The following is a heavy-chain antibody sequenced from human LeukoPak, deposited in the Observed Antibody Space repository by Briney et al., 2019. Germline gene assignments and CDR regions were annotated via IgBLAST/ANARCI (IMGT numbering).Heavy chain of an antibody. D-gene: IGHD2-21*02. J-gene: IGHJ4*02. CDR1: GYNFTSYW. CDR2: IYPGDSDT. V-gene: IGHV5-51*01. Sequence: GESLKISCKGSGYNFTSYWIGWVRQMPGKGLEWMGIIYPGDSDTRYSPSFQGQVTISADKSISTAYLQWSSLKASDTAMYYCARHGRIAYCGGDCYFPPRDWGQGTLVTVSS. CDR3: ARHGRIAYCGGDCYFPPRD.